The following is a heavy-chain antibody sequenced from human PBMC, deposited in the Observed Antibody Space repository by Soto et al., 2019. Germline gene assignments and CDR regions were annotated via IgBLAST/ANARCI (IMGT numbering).Heavy chain of an antibody. Sequence: ASLKVSCKASGGTFSSYAISWVRQAPGQGLEWMGGIIPIFGTANYAQKFQGRVTITADESTSTAYMELSSLRSEDTAVYYCARDSQWLGGLLNWFDPWGQGTLVTVSS. D-gene: IGHD3-22*01. CDR3: ARDSQWLGGLLNWFDP. CDR2: IIPIFGTA. V-gene: IGHV1-69*13. J-gene: IGHJ5*02. CDR1: GGTFSSYA.